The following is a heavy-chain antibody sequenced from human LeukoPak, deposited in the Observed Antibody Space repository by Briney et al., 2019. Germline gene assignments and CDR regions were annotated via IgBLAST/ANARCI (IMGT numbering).Heavy chain of an antibody. CDR3: ATVGCSNTGCYLTRNFFDY. CDR2: ISSSSRYI. J-gene: IGHJ4*02. V-gene: IGHV3-21*01. D-gene: IGHD2-2*01. CDR1: GFTFSSYA. Sequence: SGGSLRLSCAASGFTFSSYAMNWVRQAPGEGLEWVSSISSSSRYIYYADSVKGRFTISRDNAKNSLSLQMNSLRAEDTAVYYCATVGCSNTGCYLTRNFFDYWGQGILVTVSS.